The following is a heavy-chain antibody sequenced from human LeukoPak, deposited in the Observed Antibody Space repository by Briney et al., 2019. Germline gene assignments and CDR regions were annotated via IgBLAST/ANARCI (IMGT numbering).Heavy chain of an antibody. D-gene: IGHD5-18*01. CDR3: ARDTAMATFDY. V-gene: IGHV5-51*01. CDR2: IYPGDSDT. CDR1: AYSFTSYW. J-gene: IGHJ4*02. Sequence: GESLKISCKASAYSFTSYWIGWVSQMPGQRREWMGIIYPGDSDTRYSPSFQVQVTISADKSISTAYVQWSSLKASDTAMYYCARDTAMATFDYWGQGTLVTVSS.